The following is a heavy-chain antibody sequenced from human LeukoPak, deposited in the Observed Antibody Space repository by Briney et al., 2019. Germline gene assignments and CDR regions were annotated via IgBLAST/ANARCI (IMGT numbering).Heavy chain of an antibody. CDR3: ASDNSTFGALLPVDY. Sequence: GGSLRLSCAASGFTFSSYSMNWVRQAPGRGLEWVSSISRSSSYIYQADSVKGRFTISRDNSKNTLYLQMNSLRAEDTAVYYCASDNSTFGALLPVDYWGQGTLVTVSS. V-gene: IGHV3-21*01. D-gene: IGHD3-10*01. CDR1: GFTFSSYS. J-gene: IGHJ4*02. CDR2: ISRSSSYI.